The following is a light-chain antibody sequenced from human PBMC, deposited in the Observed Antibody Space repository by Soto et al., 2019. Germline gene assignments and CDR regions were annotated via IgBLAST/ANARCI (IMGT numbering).Light chain of an antibody. J-gene: IGKJ4*01. V-gene: IGKV1-5*03. CDR1: QGISTW. CDR3: QQYNTYPLT. CDR2: KAS. Sequence: DIPMTQSPSTLSASVGDRVTITCRASQGISTWLAWYQQKPGKAPKLLIYKASSLEGGVPSRFSGSGSGTEFNITVSSLQPDDFATYYCQQYNTYPLTFGGGTTVEIK.